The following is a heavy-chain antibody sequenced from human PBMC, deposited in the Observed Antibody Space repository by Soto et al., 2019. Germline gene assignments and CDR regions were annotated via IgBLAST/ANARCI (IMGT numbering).Heavy chain of an antibody. Sequence: SETLSLTCTVSGGSISGYYWSWLRKPPGKGLEWIGYIYNIGSTNYNPSLRSRVTMSIDTSQEQFSLKLSSVTAADTAVYYCVRAEYDFWSGYYYYGMDVWGQGTTVTVSS. CDR1: GGSISGYY. J-gene: IGHJ6*02. CDR3: VRAEYDFWSGYYYYGMDV. CDR2: IYNIGST. D-gene: IGHD3-3*01. V-gene: IGHV4-59*01.